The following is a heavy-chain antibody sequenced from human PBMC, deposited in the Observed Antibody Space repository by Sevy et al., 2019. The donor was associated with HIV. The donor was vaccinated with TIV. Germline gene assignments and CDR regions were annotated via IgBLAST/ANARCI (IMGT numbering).Heavy chain of an antibody. CDR1: GGSISSSSYY. V-gene: IGHV4-39*01. J-gene: IGHJ4*02. CDR3: ARLDFWSGYPYFDY. CDR2: IYYSGST. D-gene: IGHD3-3*01. Sequence: SETLSLTCTVSGGSISSSSYYWGWIRQPPGKGLEWIGSIYYSGSTCYNPSLKSRVTISVDTSKNQFSLKLSSVTAADTAVYYCARLDFWSGYPYFDYWGQGTLVTVSS.